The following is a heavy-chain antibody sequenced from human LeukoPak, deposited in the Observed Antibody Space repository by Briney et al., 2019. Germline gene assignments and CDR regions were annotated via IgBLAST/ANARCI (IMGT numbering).Heavy chain of an antibody. D-gene: IGHD5-12*01. CDR3: ARDREDSGYDFDVADYYYYYYMDV. CDR1: GGSISSYY. V-gene: IGHV4-59*12. CDR2: LSYSGST. J-gene: IGHJ6*03. Sequence: SETLSLTCTVSGGSISSYYWSWIRQPPGKGLDWVGYLSYSGSTNYNPSLKSRVTLSLDTSKNQFPLKLSSVTAADTAVYYCARDREDSGYDFDVADYYYYYYMDVWGKGTTVTVSS.